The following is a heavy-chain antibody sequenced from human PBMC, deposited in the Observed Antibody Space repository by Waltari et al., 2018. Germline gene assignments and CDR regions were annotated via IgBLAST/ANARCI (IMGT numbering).Heavy chain of an antibody. CDR1: GFAFSRYW. D-gene: IGHD3-3*01. J-gene: IGHJ4*02. CDR2: VNSGGSGM. CDR3: ARVKFLEWLPQPAVLDY. V-gene: IGHV3-74*01. Sequence: EVHLVESGGGLVQPGGSLRLSCAASGFAFSRYWLHWVRQAPRKGLVWVARVNSGGSGMIYADSVKGRFTISRDNAKNTLHLQMNSLRVEDTAVYYCARVKFLEWLPQPAVLDYWGQGSLVIVSS.